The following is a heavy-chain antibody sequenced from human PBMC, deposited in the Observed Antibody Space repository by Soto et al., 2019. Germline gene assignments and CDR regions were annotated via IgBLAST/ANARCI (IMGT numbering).Heavy chain of an antibody. CDR3: ARSLRVVVAATPNWFDP. CDR2: INPNSGGT. D-gene: IGHD2-15*01. J-gene: IGHJ5*02. V-gene: IGHV1-2*02. Sequence: GASVKVSCKASGYTFTGYYMHWVRQAPGQGLEWMGWINPNSGGTNYAQKFQGRVTMTRDTSISTAYMELSRLRSDDTAVYYCARSLRVVVAATPNWFDPWGQGTLVTVSS. CDR1: GYTFTGYY.